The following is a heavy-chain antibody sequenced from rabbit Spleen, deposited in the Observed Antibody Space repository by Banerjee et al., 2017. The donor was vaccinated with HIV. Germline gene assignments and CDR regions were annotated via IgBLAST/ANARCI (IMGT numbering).Heavy chain of an antibody. CDR3: ARYSSTSFSSYGMDL. D-gene: IGHD1-1*01. V-gene: IGHV1S47*01. J-gene: IGHJ6*01. CDR1: GFSFSDRDV. CDR2: IYAAKGSS. Sequence: QEKLEESGGGLVQPEGSLTLTCKASGFSFSDRDVMCWVRQAPGKGLEWIGIIYAAKGSSAYASWVNGRFTISSDNAQSTVDLKMSSLTAADTATYFCARYSSTSFSSYGMDLWGPGTLVSVS.